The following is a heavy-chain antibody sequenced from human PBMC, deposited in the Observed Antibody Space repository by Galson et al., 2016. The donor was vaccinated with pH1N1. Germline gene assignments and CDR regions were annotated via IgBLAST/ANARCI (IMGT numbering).Heavy chain of an antibody. Sequence: SLRLSCAASGFTFSDYYMNWVRQAPGKGLEWLSHISSISTDYTNYADSVKGRFTISRDNAKNSLYLEMNSLRAEDTAVYYCARGYEDYSDYECAFDIWGQGTMVTVSS. CDR3: ARGYEDYSDYECAFDI. D-gene: IGHD4-11*01. CDR2: ISSISTDYT. J-gene: IGHJ3*02. CDR1: GFTFSDYY. V-gene: IGHV3-11*06.